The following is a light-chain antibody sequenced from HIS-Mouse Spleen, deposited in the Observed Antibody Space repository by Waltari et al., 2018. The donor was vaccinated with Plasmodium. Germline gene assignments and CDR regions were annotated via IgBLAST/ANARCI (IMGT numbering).Light chain of an antibody. CDR1: QSVSSSY. V-gene: IGKV3-20*01. Sequence: EIVLTQSPGTLSLSPGERATLSCRASQSVSSSYLAWYQQKPGQAPRLLLYVASSRATGIPDRFSGSGSGTDFTLTISRLEPEDFAVYYCQQYGSSPPTFGQGTKVEIK. J-gene: IGKJ1*01. CDR2: VAS. CDR3: QQYGSSPPT.